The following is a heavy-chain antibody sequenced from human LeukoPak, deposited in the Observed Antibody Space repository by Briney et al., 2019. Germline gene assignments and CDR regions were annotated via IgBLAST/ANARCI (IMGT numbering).Heavy chain of an antibody. V-gene: IGHV3-30-3*01. CDR2: MSYDGTNK. J-gene: IGHJ3*02. Sequence: PGRSLRLSCAASGFTFSNYAMHWVRQAPGKGLEWGAVMSYDGTNKYYADSVKGRFTISRDNSKNTMYLQMNSLRAEDTAMYYCARAPMSYDSSGFGGAFDIWGQGTMVTVSS. CDR1: GFTFSNYA. CDR3: ARAPMSYDSSGFGGAFDI. D-gene: IGHD3-22*01.